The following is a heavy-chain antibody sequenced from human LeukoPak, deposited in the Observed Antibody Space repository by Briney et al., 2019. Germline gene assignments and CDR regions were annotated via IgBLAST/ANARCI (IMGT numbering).Heavy chain of an antibody. CDR1: GFTFSSYS. CDR2: ISSSSSYI. Sequence: GGSLRLSCAASGFTFSSYSMNWVRQAPGKGLEWVSSISSSSSYIYYADSVKGRFTISRDNAKNSLYLQMNSLRAEDTSVYYCATRYSGSYGGGDYWGQGTLVTVSS. V-gene: IGHV3-21*01. J-gene: IGHJ4*02. D-gene: IGHD1-26*01. CDR3: ATRYSGSYGGGDY.